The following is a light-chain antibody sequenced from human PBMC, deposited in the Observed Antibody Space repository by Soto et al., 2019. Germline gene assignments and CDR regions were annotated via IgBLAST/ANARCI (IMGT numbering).Light chain of an antibody. J-gene: IGKJ1*01. CDR3: QQFDGSVT. CDR1: QSVSSTF. Sequence: EIVLTQSPGSLSLSPGERATLSCRASQSVSSTFFAWYQQRPGQAPRLLMYGASSRATGIPERFSGSGCGTDFTLTISRLEPEDFAVYYCQQFDGSVTFGQGTKVEIK. V-gene: IGKV3-20*01. CDR2: GAS.